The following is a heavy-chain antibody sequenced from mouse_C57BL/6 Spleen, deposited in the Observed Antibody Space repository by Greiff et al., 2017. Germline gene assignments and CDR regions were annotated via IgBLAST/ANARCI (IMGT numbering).Heavy chain of an antibody. CDR1: GFTFSDYG. CDR2: ISSGSSTI. D-gene: IGHD2-1*01. CDR3: ARPHYGNYVDWYFDV. Sequence: EVQGVESGGGLVKPGGSLKLSCAASGFTFSDYGMHWVRQAPEKGLEWVAYISSGSSTIYYADTVKGRFTISRDNAKNTLFLQMTSLRSEDTAMYYCARPHYGNYVDWYFDVWGTGTTVTVSS. V-gene: IGHV5-17*01. J-gene: IGHJ1*03.